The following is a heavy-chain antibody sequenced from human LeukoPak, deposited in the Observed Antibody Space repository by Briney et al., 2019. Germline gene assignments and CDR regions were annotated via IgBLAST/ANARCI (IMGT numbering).Heavy chain of an antibody. CDR2: INWNGGSA. V-gene: IGHV3-20*04. Sequence: GGSLSLSCAASGVTFDGYDMSWVRQAPGKGLEWVSKINWNGGSATYADSVKGRFTISRDNAKNSLYLQMNSLRAEDTAVYYCAELGIAMIGGVWGKGTTVTISS. D-gene: IGHD3-10*02. J-gene: IGHJ6*04. CDR3: AELGIAMIGGV. CDR1: GVTFDGYD.